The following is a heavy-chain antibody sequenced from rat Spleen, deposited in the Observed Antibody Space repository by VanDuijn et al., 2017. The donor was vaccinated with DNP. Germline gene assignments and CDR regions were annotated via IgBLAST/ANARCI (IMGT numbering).Heavy chain of an antibody. V-gene: IGHV2-72*01. CDR1: GSSLTSNG. CDR3: ATLNYYSGSLDY. Sequence: QVQLEESGPGLMQPSETLSLTCTVSGSSLTSNGVGWVRQPLGKGLVWMGTIRPGGSTNYNSAVQSRLSITRDTSKSQVFLKMNRLQPEDTGTYYCATLNYYSGSLDYWGQGVMVTVSS. D-gene: IGHD1-1*01. J-gene: IGHJ2*01. CDR2: IRPGGST.